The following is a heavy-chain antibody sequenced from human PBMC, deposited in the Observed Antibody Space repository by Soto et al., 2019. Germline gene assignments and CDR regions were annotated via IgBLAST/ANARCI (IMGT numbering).Heavy chain of an antibody. CDR1: GYTFINHG. J-gene: IGHJ5*02. CDR3: ARSALPAAINNWFDP. D-gene: IGHD2-2*01. CDR2: ISGYNGYT. Sequence: ASVKVSCKASGYTFINHGLSWVRQAPGQGLEWMGWISGYNGYTKFAQKIQGRVTMTRDTSTSTAYMELRSLRSDDTAVYYCARSALPAAINNWFDPWGQGTLVTVS. V-gene: IGHV1-18*01.